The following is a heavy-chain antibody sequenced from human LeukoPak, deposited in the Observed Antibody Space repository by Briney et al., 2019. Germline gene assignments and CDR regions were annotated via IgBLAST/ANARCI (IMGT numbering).Heavy chain of an antibody. D-gene: IGHD3-22*01. J-gene: IGHJ1*01. V-gene: IGHV1-18*01. CDR2: ISAYNGNT. CDR3: ARAQDHYYDSSGYSEYFQH. CDR1: GYTFTSYG. Sequence: ASVKVSCKASGYTFTSYGISWVRQAPGQGLEWMGWISAYNGNTNYAQKLQGRVTMTTDTSTSTAYMELRSLGSDDTAVYYCARAQDHYYDSSGYSEYFQHWGQGTLVTVSS.